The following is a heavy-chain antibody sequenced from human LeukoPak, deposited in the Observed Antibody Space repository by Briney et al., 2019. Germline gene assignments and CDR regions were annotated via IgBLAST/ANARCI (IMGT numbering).Heavy chain of an antibody. Sequence: NPSQTLSLTCTVSGGSISSGDYYWRWIRQPPGKGLEWIGYIYYSGSTYYNPSLKSRVTISVDTSKNQFSLKLSSVTAADTAVYYCARAVGGSGWYVVTSFDYWGQGTLVTVSS. CDR2: IYYSGST. V-gene: IGHV4-30-4*01. CDR3: ARAVGGSGWYVVTSFDY. D-gene: IGHD6-19*01. CDR1: GGSISSGDYY. J-gene: IGHJ4*02.